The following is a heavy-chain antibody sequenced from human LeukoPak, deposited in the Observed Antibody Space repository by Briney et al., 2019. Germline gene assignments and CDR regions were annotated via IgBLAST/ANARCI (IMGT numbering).Heavy chain of an antibody. Sequence: GGSLRLSCAASGFTFSSYAMSWVRQAPGKGLEWVSRIKSDGRTTYYADSVKGRFTISRDNSKNTLYLQMNTLRAEDTAVYYCAKDREYSYVYDAFDIWGQGTLVTVSS. CDR1: GFTFSSYA. V-gene: IGHV3-23*01. J-gene: IGHJ3*02. D-gene: IGHD3-16*01. CDR2: IKSDGRTT. CDR3: AKDREYSYVYDAFDI.